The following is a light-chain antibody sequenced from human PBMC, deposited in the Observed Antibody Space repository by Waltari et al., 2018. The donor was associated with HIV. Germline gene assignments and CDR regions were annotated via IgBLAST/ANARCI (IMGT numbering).Light chain of an antibody. CDR1: ALPKHY. CDR3: QSADSSSTSIV. J-gene: IGLJ2*01. CDR2: KDN. V-gene: IGLV3-25*03. Sequence: SYELTQPPSVSVSPGQTARITCSGDALPKHYAFWYQQKPGQAPIVVIYKDNERSSGSPERFSGSSSGTTVTLTISGVQAEDEADYYCQSADSSSTSIVFGGGTKLTVL.